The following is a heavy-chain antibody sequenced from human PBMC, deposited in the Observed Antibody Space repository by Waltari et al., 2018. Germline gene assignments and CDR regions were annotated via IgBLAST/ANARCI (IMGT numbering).Heavy chain of an antibody. V-gene: IGHV3-30*03. CDR1: GFPFSTYA. D-gene: IGHD3-10*01. CDR3: AMGYGSGSYDY. Sequence: QVQLEESGGGVVQPGKSLRLSCAVSGFPFSTYAVHWVRQAPGKVLEWVAVISFDGSDKFYADSVKGRFTISRDNSKNTLYLQMNSLRAEDTAVYYCAMGYGSGSYDYWGQGSLVTVSS. CDR2: ISFDGSDK. J-gene: IGHJ4*02.